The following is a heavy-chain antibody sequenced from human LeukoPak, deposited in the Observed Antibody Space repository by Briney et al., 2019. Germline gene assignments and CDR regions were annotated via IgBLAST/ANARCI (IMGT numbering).Heavy chain of an antibody. J-gene: IGHJ4*02. Sequence: GGSLRLSCAASGFTFSSYAMHWVRQAPGKGLVWVSRINSDGSGTGYADSVKGRFTISRDNAKYTLYLQMNSLRAEDTAVYYCAREISGSNDYWGQGTLVTVSS. CDR2: INSDGSGT. V-gene: IGHV3-74*01. CDR1: GFTFSSYA. CDR3: AREISGSNDY. D-gene: IGHD1-26*01.